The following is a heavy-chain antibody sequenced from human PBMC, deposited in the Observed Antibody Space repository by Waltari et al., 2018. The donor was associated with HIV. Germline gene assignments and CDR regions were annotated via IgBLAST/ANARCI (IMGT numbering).Heavy chain of an antibody. CDR2: ISSSSTYI. CDR1: GFTFSTYS. V-gene: IGHV3-21*01. CDR3: ARGLLTGYTLFDH. Sequence: EVRLVESGGGLVKPGGSLRLSCAASGFTFSTYSMNWVRRAPGKWLEWLASISSSSTYIYDADSVKGRVTISRDNAKNSLYLQMNSLRAEDTAVYYCARGLLTGYTLFDHWGQGTLVTVSS. J-gene: IGHJ5*02. D-gene: IGHD3-9*01.